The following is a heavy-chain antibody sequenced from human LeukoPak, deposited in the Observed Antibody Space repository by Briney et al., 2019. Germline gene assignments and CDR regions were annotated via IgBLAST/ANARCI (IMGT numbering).Heavy chain of an antibody. D-gene: IGHD6-13*01. CDR2: ISSSGSTI. CDR1: GFTFSSYE. Sequence: GGSLRLSCAASGFTFSSYEMNWVRQAPGKGLEWVSYISSSGSTIYYADSVKGRFTISRDNAKNSLYLQMNSLRAEDTAVYYCARDPQSGYSSSWSDAFDIWGQGTMVTVSS. CDR3: ARDPQSGYSSSWSDAFDI. J-gene: IGHJ3*02. V-gene: IGHV3-48*03.